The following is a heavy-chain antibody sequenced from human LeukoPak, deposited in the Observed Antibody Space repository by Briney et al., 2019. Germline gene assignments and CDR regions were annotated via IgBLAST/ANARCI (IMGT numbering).Heavy chain of an antibody. CDR2: INAGNGNT. Sequence: GASVKASCKASGYTFTSYAMHWVRQAPGQRLEWMGWINAGNGNTKYSQKFQGRVTITRDTSASTAYMELSSLRSEDTAVYYCARSNRYYYGSGSYYHDYWGQGTLVTVSS. V-gene: IGHV1-3*01. J-gene: IGHJ4*02. CDR3: ARSNRYYYGSGSYYHDY. CDR1: GYTFTSYA. D-gene: IGHD3-10*01.